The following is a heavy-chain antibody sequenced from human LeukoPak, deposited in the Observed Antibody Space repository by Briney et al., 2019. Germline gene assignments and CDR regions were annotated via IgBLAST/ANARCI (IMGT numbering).Heavy chain of an antibody. Sequence: PSETLSLTCAVYGGSFSGYYWSWIRQPPGKGLEWIGEINHSGSTNYNPSLKSRVTISVDTSKNQFSLKLSSVTAADTAVYYCARGRRIQLWSRPGYYMDVWGKGTTVTVSS. V-gene: IGHV4-34*01. D-gene: IGHD5-18*01. CDR1: GGSFSGYY. J-gene: IGHJ6*03. CDR3: ARGRRIQLWSRPGYYMDV. CDR2: INHSGST.